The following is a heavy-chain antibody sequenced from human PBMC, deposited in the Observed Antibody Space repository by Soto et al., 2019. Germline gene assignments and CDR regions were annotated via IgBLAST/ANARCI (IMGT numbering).Heavy chain of an antibody. V-gene: IGHV3-23*01. CDR1: GFTFSSYA. CDR3: AKDPYDLLLGMDV. CDR2: ISGSGGST. Sequence: LRLSCAASGFTFSSYAMSWVRQAPGKGLEWVSAISGSGGSTYYADSVKGRFTISRDNSKNTLYLQMNSLRAEDTAVYYCAKDPYDLLLGMDVWGQGTTVTVSS. D-gene: IGHD3-22*01. J-gene: IGHJ6*02.